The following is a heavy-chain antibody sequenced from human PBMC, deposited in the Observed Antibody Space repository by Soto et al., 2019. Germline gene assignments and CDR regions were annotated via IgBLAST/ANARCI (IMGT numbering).Heavy chain of an antibody. Sequence: SETRSLTCAVSGGSISSSNWWTWVRQPPGKGRECIGEIYHSGATNYNPSLKSRVTISVDKSKNQFSLKLSSVTAADTAVYYCARDTNTAMALYFDYWGQGTLVTVSS. CDR2: IYHSGAT. CDR1: GGSISSSNW. V-gene: IGHV4-4*02. CDR3: ARDTNTAMALYFDY. J-gene: IGHJ4*02. D-gene: IGHD5-18*01.